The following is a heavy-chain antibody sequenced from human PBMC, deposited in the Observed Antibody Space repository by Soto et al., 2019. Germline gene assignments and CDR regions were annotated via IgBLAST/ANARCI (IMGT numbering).Heavy chain of an antibody. D-gene: IGHD3-10*01. J-gene: IGHJ1*01. CDR1: GFTLSNYN. Sequence: GGSLRLSCPAAGFTLSNYNMIWVRQAPGNGLEWVSSITYSSVYISYADSVKGRFTISRDNAKNSLFLQIDSLRAEDTAIYYCARDPSSYYGPRTFWGQGT. V-gene: IGHV3-21*01. CDR2: ITYSSVYI. CDR3: ARDPSSYYGPRTF.